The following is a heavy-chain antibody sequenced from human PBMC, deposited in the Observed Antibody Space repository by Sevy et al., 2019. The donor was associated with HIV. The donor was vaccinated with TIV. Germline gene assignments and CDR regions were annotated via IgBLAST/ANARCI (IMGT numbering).Heavy chain of an antibody. J-gene: IGHJ6*02. Sequence: GGSLRLSCAASGLSFSSDAMTWVRQAPGKGLEWVSVISDTGGSAYYADSGKGRFTISRDNSKKMVYLQMNSLRGEDTAVYYCARAMLGAASFYYYYGIDVWGRGTTVTVSS. V-gene: IGHV3-23*01. D-gene: IGHD3-10*01. CDR2: ISDTGGSA. CDR3: ARAMLGAASFYYYYGIDV. CDR1: GLSFSSDA.